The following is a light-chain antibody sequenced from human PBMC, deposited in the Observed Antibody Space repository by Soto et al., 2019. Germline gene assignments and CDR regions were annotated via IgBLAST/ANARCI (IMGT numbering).Light chain of an antibody. V-gene: IGKV1-5*03. Sequence: DIQMTQSPSTLPAPVGDGVTIPSRPSQTISSWLAWYQQKPGKAPKLLIYRASTLQSGVPSRFSGSGSGTEFTLTISSLQPDDFATYYCQQYDSDSVTFGQGTKVDIK. CDR2: RAS. J-gene: IGKJ1*01. CDR1: QTISSW. CDR3: QQYDSDSVT.